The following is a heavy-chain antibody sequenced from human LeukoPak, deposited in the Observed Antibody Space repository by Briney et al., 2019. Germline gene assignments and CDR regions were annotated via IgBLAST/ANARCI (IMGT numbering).Heavy chain of an antibody. CDR1: GGSISSYY. D-gene: IGHD2-2*01. V-gene: IGHV4-59*01. CDR2: IYYSGST. CDR3: ARELGGYCSSTSCYWFDP. J-gene: IGHJ5*02. Sequence: SETLSLTCTVSGGSISSYYWSWIRQPPGKGLGWIGYIYYSGSTNYNPSLKSRVTISVDTSKNQFSLKLSSVTAADTAVYYCARELGGYCSSTSCYWFDPWGQGTLVTVSS.